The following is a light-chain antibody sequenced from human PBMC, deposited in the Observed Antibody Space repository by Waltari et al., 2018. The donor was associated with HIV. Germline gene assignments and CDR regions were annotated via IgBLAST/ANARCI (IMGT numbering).Light chain of an antibody. V-gene: IGLV8-61*01. Sequence: QTVVTQETSFPVSPGGTVTLTCGLNSASISTSHYPSWYQQTPGQAPRTLVYSTNIRSSGVPDRFSGSILGNKAALIITGAQADDECDYYCVVFVGNGIWAFGGGTKVTVL. CDR3: VVFVGNGIWA. J-gene: IGLJ3*02. CDR2: STN. CDR1: SASISTSHY.